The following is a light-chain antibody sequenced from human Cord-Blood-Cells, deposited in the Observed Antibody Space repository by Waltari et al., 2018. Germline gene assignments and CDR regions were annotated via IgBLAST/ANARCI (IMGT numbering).Light chain of an antibody. Sequence: DIQMTQSPSSLSASVGDRVTITCRASQSISSYLNWYQQKPGKATKLLIYAATSLQRGVPSRFSRRGARTDFTLTVSTLQPEDYAAACCQQGYSTLPGYTFCQGTQ. J-gene: IGKJ2*01. CDR1: QSISSY. V-gene: IGKV1-39*01. CDR3: QQGYSTLPGYT. CDR2: AAT.